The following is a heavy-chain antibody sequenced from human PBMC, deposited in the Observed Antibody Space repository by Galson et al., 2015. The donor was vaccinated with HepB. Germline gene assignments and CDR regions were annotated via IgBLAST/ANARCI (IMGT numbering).Heavy chain of an antibody. J-gene: IGHJ4*02. CDR3: ATRDWGLVLGG. V-gene: IGHV3-23*01. D-gene: IGHD2-21*01. Sequence: SLRLSCAASGFTFSSHAMNWVRQAPGKGLEWVSGINNDGGGAKQADSVKGRFSISRDNSRNTLYLQMNTLRVEDTAVYYCATRDWGLVLGGWGQGSLVTVSS. CDR1: GFTFSSHA. CDR2: INNDGGGA.